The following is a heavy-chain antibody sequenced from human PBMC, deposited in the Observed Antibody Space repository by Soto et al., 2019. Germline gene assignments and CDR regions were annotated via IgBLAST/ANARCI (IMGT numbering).Heavy chain of an antibody. V-gene: IGHV4-31*03. D-gene: IGHD3-22*01. CDR3: ARDKYYYDSSGYYFDAFDI. CDR2: IYYSGST. Sequence: SETLSLTCTVSGGSSSSGGYYWSWIRQHPGKGLEWIGYIYYSGSTYYNPSLKSRVTISVDTSKNQFSLKLSSVTAADTAVYYCARDKYYYDSSGYYFDAFDIWGQGTMVTVSS. J-gene: IGHJ3*02. CDR1: GGSSSSGGYY.